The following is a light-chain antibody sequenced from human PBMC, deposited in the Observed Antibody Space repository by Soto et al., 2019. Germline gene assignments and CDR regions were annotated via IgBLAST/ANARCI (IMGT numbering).Light chain of an antibody. CDR2: AAS. J-gene: IGKJ3*01. V-gene: IGKV1-39*01. CDR1: QSISSY. CDR3: QQSDSTPLT. Sequence: DIPMTPSPSSLSASVGDRVTITCRASQSISSYLNWYQQKPGKAPKLLIYAASRWQRGVQSRFSGSGSGTDFTLTISSLQPEDSATYYCQQSDSTPLTFGPGTKVDI.